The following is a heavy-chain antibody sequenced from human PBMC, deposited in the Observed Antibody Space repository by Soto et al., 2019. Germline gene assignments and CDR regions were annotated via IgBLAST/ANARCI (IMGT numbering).Heavy chain of an antibody. V-gene: IGHV4-39*01. CDR2: IYYSGST. J-gene: IGHJ4*02. Sequence: SETLSLTCTVSGGSISSSSYYWGWIRQPPGKGLEWIGSIYYSGSTYYNPSLKSRVTISVDTSKNQFSLKLSSVTAADTAVYFCARLHSTIGNCGYDNFDYWGQGTLVTVSS. CDR1: GGSISSSSYY. CDR3: ARLHSTIGNCGYDNFDY. D-gene: IGHD2-15*01.